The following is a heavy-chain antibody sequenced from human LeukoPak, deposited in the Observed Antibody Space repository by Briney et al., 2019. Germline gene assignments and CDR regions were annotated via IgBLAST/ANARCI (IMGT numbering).Heavy chain of an antibody. V-gene: IGHV4-59*08. CDR3: ARLNDFWSGYDY. J-gene: IGHJ4*02. D-gene: IGHD3-3*01. CDR2: IYYSGST. Sequence: SETLSLTCTVSGGSISSYYWSWIRQPPGKGLERIGYIYYSGSTNYNPSLKSRVTISVDTSKNQFSLKLSSVTAADTAVYYCARLNDFWSGYDYWGQGTLVTVSS. CDR1: GGSISSYY.